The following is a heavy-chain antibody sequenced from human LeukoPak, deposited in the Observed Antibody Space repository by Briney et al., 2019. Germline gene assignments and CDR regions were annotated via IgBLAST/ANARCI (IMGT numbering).Heavy chain of an antibody. J-gene: IGHJ6*03. CDR1: GFTFDDYG. CDR3: AKLPTPFSWPYYYYYMDV. V-gene: IGHV3-23*01. D-gene: IGHD6-13*01. Sequence: GGSLRLSCAASGFTFDDYGMSWVRQAPGKGLEWVSAISGSGGSTYYADSVKGRFTISRDNSKNTLYLQMNSPRAEDTAVYYCAKLPTPFSWPYYYYYMDVWGKGTTVTISS. CDR2: ISGSGGST.